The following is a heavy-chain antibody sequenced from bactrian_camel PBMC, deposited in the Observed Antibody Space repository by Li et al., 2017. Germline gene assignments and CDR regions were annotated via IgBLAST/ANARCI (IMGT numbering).Heavy chain of an antibody. V-gene: IGHV3S40*01. D-gene: IGHD7*01. CDR2: IKSGGGST. Sequence: VQLVESGGGLVQPGGSLRLSCAASGFTFSRYDMIWVRQAPGKGLEWVSTIKSGGGSTFYSPSVKGRFTISRDNAKNTLYLQMNSLKTEDTAVYYCATWWSVGFWGQGTQVTVS. CDR1: GFTFSRYD. CDR3: ATWWSVGF. J-gene: IGHJ6*01.